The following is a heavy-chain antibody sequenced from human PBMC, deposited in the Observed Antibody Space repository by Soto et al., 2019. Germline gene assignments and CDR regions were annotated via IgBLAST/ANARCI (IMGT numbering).Heavy chain of an antibody. Sequence: EVELVESGGGVVQPGGSLRLSCEVSGFTFRNYAMHWVRQAPGKGLEYVSALAPNGTITFYANSVKGRFIISRDNSKNSLYLQMGNLRTEDTAVYFCARVGLDAPRDYWGQGTLVSVS. J-gene: IGHJ4*02. V-gene: IGHV3-64*01. CDR3: ARVGLDAPRDY. D-gene: IGHD2-15*01. CDR2: LAPNGTIT. CDR1: GFTFRNYA.